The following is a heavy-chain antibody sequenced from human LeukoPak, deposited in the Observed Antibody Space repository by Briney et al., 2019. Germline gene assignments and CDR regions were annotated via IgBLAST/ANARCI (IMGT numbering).Heavy chain of an antibody. CDR1: GGSISTGTYY. D-gene: IGHD5-24*01. Sequence: SETLSLTCTVSGGSISTGTYYWAWMPQPPGKGLEWIGSMYYGGKTYYNPSLKSRVTISVDTSKNQFSLRLSSVTAADTAVYYCARVGPTTFKRWLQPVPYYFDYWGQGTLVTVSS. CDR2: MYYGGKT. V-gene: IGHV4-39*07. CDR3: ARVGPTTFKRWLQPVPYYFDY. J-gene: IGHJ4*02.